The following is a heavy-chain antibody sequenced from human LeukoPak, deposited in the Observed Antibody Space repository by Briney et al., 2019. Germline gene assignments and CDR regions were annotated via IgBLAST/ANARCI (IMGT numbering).Heavy chain of an antibody. CDR2: IIPIFGTA. V-gene: IGHV1-69*13. CDR1: GGTFSSYA. J-gene: IGHJ3*02. Sequence: SVKVSCKASGGTFSSYAISWVRQAPGQGLEWMGGIIPIFGTANYAQKFQGRVTITADESTSTAYMELSSLRSEDTAVYYCATGSSGWRRDAFDIWGQGTMVTVSS. D-gene: IGHD6-19*01. CDR3: ATGSSGWRRDAFDI.